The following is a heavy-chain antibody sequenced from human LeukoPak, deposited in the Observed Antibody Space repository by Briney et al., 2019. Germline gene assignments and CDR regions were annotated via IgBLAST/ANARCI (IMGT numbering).Heavy chain of an antibody. CDR3: AKRDAVTEFDY. D-gene: IGHD2-21*02. CDR2: IQPDGNDK. Sequence: GGSLRVSCAASGFTFNNYGMHWVRHAPGKRLEWVTLIQPDGNDKYYADSVKGRFTVPRDNSKNTLYLQLNSLRAEDTAVYYCAKRDAVTEFDYWGQGTLVTVSS. V-gene: IGHV3-30*02. CDR1: GFTFNNYG. J-gene: IGHJ4*02.